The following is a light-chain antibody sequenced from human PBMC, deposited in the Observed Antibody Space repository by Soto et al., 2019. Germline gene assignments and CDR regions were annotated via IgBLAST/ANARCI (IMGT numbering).Light chain of an antibody. Sequence: IRMTQSRSTLSASVGHRDARTCRASQGISSWLAWYQQKPGKAPKRLIYKASTLKSGVPSRFSGSGSGTEFTLTISSLQPDDFATYYCQNYNSYSEEFGQGTKVDI. V-gene: IGKV1-5*03. CDR2: KAS. J-gene: IGKJ1*01. CDR3: QNYNSYSEE. CDR1: QGISSW.